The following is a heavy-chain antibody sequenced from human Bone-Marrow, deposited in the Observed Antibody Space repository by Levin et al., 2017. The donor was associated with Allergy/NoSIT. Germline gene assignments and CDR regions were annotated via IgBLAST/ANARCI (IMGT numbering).Heavy chain of an antibody. CDR3: ARGWFGELLSH. CDR1: GFTVSSNY. V-gene: IGHV3-53*01. D-gene: IGHD3-10*01. Sequence: GGSLRLSCAASGFTVSSNYMSWVRQAPGKGPEWVSVIYSGGSTYYADSVKGRFTISRDNSKNTLYLQMNSLRAEDTAVYYCARGWFGELLSHWGQGTLVTVSS. CDR2: IYSGGST. J-gene: IGHJ4*02.